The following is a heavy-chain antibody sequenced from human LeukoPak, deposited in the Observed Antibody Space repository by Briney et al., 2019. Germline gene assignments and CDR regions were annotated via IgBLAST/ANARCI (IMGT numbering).Heavy chain of an antibody. Sequence: SETLSLTCTVSGGSISSYYWSWIRQPPGKGLEWIGYIYYSGSTNYNPSLRSRVTISVDTSKNQFSLKLSSVTAADTAVYYCARTPYHVDTASVWFDPWGQGTLVTVSS. D-gene: IGHD5-18*01. V-gene: IGHV4-59*01. J-gene: IGHJ5*02. CDR2: IYYSGST. CDR1: GGSISSYY. CDR3: ARTPYHVDTASVWFDP.